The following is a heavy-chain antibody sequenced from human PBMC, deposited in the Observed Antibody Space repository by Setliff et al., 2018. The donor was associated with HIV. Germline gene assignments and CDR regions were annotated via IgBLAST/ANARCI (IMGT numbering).Heavy chain of an antibody. V-gene: IGHV4-31*03. CDR1: GGSISSGNYY. CDR3: AREGARHYGSGRYHSWFDP. J-gene: IGHJ5*02. CDR2: IYYSGST. D-gene: IGHD3-10*01. Sequence: KPSETLSLTCTVSGGSISSGNYYWSWIRQHPGRGLEWIGYIYYSGSTYYNPSLKSRVTMSVDTSKNQFSLKLSPVTAADTAVYYCAREGARHYGSGRYHSWFDPWGQGTQVTVSS.